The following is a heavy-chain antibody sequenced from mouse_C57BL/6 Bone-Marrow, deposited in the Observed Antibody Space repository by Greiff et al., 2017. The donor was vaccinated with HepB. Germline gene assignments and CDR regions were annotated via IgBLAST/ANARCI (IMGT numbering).Heavy chain of an antibody. J-gene: IGHJ1*03. V-gene: IGHV7-1*01. CDR1: GFTFSDFY. CDR2: SRNKANDYTT. Sequence: EVQLVESGGGLVQSGRSLRLSCATSGFTFSDFYMEWVRQAPGKGLEWIAASRNKANDYTTEYSASVKGRFIVSRDTSQSILYLQMNALRAEDTAIYYCARDAIDYYGSSHWYFDVWGTGTTVTVSS. CDR3: ARDAIDYYGSSHWYFDV. D-gene: IGHD1-1*01.